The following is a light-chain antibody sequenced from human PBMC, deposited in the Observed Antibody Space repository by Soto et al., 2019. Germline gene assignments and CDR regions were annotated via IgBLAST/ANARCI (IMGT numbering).Light chain of an antibody. Sequence: QSVLTQPASVSGSPGQSITIPCTGTSSDVGAFNYVSWYLQYPGKAPKLMIYEVGNRPSGVSNRFSGSKSGNTASLTISGLQAEDEADYYCCSYASGSIYVFGTGTKLTVL. CDR2: EVG. CDR3: CSYASGSIYV. V-gene: IGLV2-14*01. CDR1: SSDVGAFNY. J-gene: IGLJ1*01.